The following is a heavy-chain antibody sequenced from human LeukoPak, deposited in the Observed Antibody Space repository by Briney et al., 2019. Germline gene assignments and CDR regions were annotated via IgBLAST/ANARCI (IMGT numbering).Heavy chain of an antibody. V-gene: IGHV1-3*01. D-gene: IGHD3-10*01. J-gene: IGHJ3*02. Sequence: ASVKVSCKASGYNFASHTIHWVRQAPGQSLEWMGWINAGNGNTKYSQKFQGRVTTSRDTSASTAYMELSSLRSEDTAVFYCARDRRYYVSGGKDGFDIWGQGTMVTDSS. CDR3: ARDRRYYVSGGKDGFDI. CDR1: GYNFASHT. CDR2: INAGNGNT.